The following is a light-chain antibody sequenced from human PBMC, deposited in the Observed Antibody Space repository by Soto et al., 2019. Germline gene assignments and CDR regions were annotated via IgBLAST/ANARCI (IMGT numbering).Light chain of an antibody. CDR2: DTD. CDR1: TGAVTSGHY. J-gene: IGLJ2*01. Sequence: QAVVTQEPSLTVSPGGTVTLTCGFSTGAVTSGHYPYWFQQKPGQAPTTLIYDTDNKHSCTPARFSGSLLGGKAALTLSGAQPEDEADYYCLVSYSGARVFGGGTQLTL. V-gene: IGLV7-46*01. CDR3: LVSYSGARV.